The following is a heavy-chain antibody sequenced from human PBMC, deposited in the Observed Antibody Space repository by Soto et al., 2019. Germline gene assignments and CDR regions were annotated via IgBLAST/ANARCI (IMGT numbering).Heavy chain of an antibody. J-gene: IGHJ4*02. V-gene: IGHV1-3*01. CDR2: IDPGNGNT. CDR3: ARGGYCSGGSCYVGLLSDY. D-gene: IGHD2-15*01. CDR1: GYTFTGYV. Sequence: ASVKVSCKASGYTFTGYVMHWVRQAPGQGLEWMGWIDPGNGNTKYSQKFQDRVTITGDTSASTAYMEVTSLRSEDTAVYYCARGGYCSGGSCYVGLLSDYWGQGTLVTVSS.